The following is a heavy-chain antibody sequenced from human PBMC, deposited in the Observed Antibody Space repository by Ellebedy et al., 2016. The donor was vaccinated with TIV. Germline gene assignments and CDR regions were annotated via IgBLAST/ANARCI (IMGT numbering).Heavy chain of an antibody. V-gene: IGHV3-74*03. Sequence: GGSLRLSCAPSGFSFGSYWMLWVRQPPGKGPEWASRIKPDGSDITYADSVRGRFTISRDNSKNTLYLQMNSLRAEDTAVYHCARIHYWGQGTLVTVSS. CDR2: IKPDGSDI. CDR1: GFSFGSYW. CDR3: ARIHY. J-gene: IGHJ4*02.